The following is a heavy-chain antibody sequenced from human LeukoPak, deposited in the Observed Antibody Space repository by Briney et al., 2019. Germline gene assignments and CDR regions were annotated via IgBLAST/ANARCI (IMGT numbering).Heavy chain of an antibody. CDR2: ISAYNGNT. J-gene: IGHJ6*02. Sequence: ASVKVSCKASGYTFTSYGISWVRQAPGQGLEWMGWISAYNGNTNYAQKLQGRVTMTTDTSTSTAYMELRSLRSDDTAVYYCARDLRSGWPHCYYGMDVWGQGTTVTVSS. CDR3: ARDLRSGWPHCYYGMDV. D-gene: IGHD6-19*01. CDR1: GYTFTSYG. V-gene: IGHV1-18*01.